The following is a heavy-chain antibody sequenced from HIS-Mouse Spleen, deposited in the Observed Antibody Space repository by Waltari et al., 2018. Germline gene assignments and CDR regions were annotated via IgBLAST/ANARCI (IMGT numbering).Heavy chain of an antibody. D-gene: IGHD4-17*01. CDR2: IYYSGST. CDR1: CGSISSSSYY. J-gene: IGHJ4*02. Sequence: QLQLQASCPGLVTPSETLSLTCTVSCGSISSSSYYWGWIRHPPGKGLEWIGSIYYSGSTYYNPSLKSRVTISVDTSKNQFSLKLSSVTAADTAVYYCAYGDYFDYWGQGTLVTVSS. V-gene: IGHV4-39*01. CDR3: AYGDYFDY.